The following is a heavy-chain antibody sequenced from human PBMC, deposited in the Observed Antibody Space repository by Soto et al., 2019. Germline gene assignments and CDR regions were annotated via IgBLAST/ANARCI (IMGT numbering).Heavy chain of an antibody. Sequence: TLSLTCTVSGGSISSGDYYWSWIRQHPGKGLEWIGYIYYSGITYYNPSLKSRLTISVDTSKNQFSLKLNSVTAADTAVYYCAREGGDGVDHWGQGTVVTVSS. CDR2: IYYSGIT. CDR3: AREGGDGVDH. J-gene: IGHJ4*02. D-gene: IGHD3-16*01. CDR1: GGSISSGDYY. V-gene: IGHV4-31*03.